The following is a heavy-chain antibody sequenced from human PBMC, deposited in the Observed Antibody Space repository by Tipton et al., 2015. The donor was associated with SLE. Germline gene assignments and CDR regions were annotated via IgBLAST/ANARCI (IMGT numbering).Heavy chain of an antibody. D-gene: IGHD1-26*01. CDR2: INHSGST. V-gene: IGHV4-34*01. J-gene: IGHJ4*02. CDR3: ARDSPMGSVGATPFDY. CDR1: GFTFSSYS. Sequence: LRLSCAASGFTFSSYSMNWVRQAPGKGLEWIGEINHSGSTNYNPSLKSRVTISVDTSENQFSLKLSSVTAADTAVYYCARDSPMGSVGATPFDYWGQGTLVTVSS.